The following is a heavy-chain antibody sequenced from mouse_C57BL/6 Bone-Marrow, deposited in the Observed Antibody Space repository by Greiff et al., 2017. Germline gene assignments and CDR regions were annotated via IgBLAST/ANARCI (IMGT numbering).Heavy chain of an antibody. CDR2: INPYNGGT. V-gene: IGHV1-19*01. CDR1: GYTFTDYY. CDR3: ARAGGELAMDY. Sequence: EVQGVESGPVLVKPGASVKMSCKASGYTFTDYYMNWVKQSHGKSLEWIGVINPYNGGTSYNQKFKGKATLTVDKSSSTAYMELNSLTSEDSAVYYCARAGGELAMDYWGQGTSVTVSS. J-gene: IGHJ4*01.